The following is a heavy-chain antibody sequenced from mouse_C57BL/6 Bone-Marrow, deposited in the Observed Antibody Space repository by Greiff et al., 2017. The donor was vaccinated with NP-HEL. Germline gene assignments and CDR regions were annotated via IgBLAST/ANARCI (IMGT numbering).Heavy chain of an antibody. CDR2: IRLKSDNNAT. Sequence: DVQLVESGGGLVQPGGSMKLSCVASGFTFSNYWMNWVRQSPEKGLEWVAHIRLKSDNNATHYAEYVKGRFTISRDDSKSSVYLQMNNLSAEDTVIYYCTDLNYGGYSYAMDYWGQGTSVTVSS. CDR1: GFTFSNYW. CDR3: TDLNYGGYSYAMDY. J-gene: IGHJ4*01. D-gene: IGHD2-3*01. V-gene: IGHV6-3*01.